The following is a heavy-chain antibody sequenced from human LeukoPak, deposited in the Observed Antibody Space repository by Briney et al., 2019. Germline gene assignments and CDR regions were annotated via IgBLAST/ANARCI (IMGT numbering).Heavy chain of an antibody. CDR2: IYHSGLT. D-gene: IGHD2-15*01. J-gene: IGHJ2*01. CDR3: ARDQRCSRSDGGCDRWYFDL. V-gene: IGHV4-59*01. CDR1: GGSISGYY. Sequence: SETLSLTCTVPGGSISGYYWSWLRQSPGKGLEWIGYIYHSGLTDYNPSLRSRLTISVDTSRNQFSLKLTSATAADTAMYYCARDQRCSRSDGGCDRWYFDLWGRGTLVTVSS.